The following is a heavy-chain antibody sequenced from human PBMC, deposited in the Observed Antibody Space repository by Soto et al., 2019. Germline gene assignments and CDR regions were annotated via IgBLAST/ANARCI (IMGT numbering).Heavy chain of an antibody. J-gene: IGHJ4*02. Sequence: ASVKVSCKAPGYTFTRHAMHWVRQAPGQRLERMGWIDAGNGNTKYSQKFQGRVTITRDTSASTAYMELSSLRSEDTAVYYCARAPSWYTFDYWGQGTLVTVYS. D-gene: IGHD6-13*01. CDR3: ARAPSWYTFDY. V-gene: IGHV1-3*01. CDR2: IDAGNGNT. CDR1: GYTFTRHA.